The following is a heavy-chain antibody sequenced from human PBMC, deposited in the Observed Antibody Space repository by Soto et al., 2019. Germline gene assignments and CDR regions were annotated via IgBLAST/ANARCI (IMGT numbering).Heavy chain of an antibody. CDR2: ISAYNGNT. Sequence: ASVKVSCKASGYTFTSYGISWVRQAPGQGLEWMGWISAYNGNTNYAQKLQGRVTTTTDTSTSTAYMELRSLRSDDTAVYYCARDVVPAAYYYYYYGMDVWGQGTTVTVS. D-gene: IGHD2-2*01. V-gene: IGHV1-18*01. CDR1: GYTFTSYG. J-gene: IGHJ6*02. CDR3: ARDVVPAAYYYYYYGMDV.